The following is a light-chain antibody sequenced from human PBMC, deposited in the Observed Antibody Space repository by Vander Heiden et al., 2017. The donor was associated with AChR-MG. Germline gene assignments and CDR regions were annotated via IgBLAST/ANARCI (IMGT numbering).Light chain of an antibody. CDR3: QQYYNWPRT. Sequence: IVMTQSPATLSVSPGERATLSCRASQSINSNLAWYQQKPGQAPRLLIYGASTRATGIPARFSGSGSGTEFNLTISSLQSEDFAVYYCQQYYNWPRTFGQGTKVEIK. CDR2: GAS. CDR1: QSINSN. J-gene: IGKJ1*01. V-gene: IGKV3-15*01.